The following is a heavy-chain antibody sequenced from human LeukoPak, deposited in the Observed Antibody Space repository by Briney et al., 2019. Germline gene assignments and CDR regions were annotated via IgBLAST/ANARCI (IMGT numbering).Heavy chain of an antibody. Sequence: GGSLRLSCAASGFTFNTYTMNWVRQAPGKGLEWVSYISGSSGIIDYADSVRGRFTISRDNAKNSLYLQMNSLRAEDTAVYYCAKGFYDFWSGYFDYWGQGTLVTVSS. V-gene: IGHV3-48*01. CDR1: GFTFNTYT. CDR2: ISGSSGII. CDR3: AKGFYDFWSGYFDY. D-gene: IGHD3-3*01. J-gene: IGHJ4*02.